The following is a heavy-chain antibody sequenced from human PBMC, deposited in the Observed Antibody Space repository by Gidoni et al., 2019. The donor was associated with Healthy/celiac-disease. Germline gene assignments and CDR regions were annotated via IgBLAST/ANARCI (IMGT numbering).Heavy chain of an antibody. CDR2: ISGSGGST. Sequence: EVQLLESGGGLVQPGGSLRLSCAASGFTFSSYALSWVRQAPGKGLEWVSAISGSGGSTYYADSVKGRFTISRDNSKNTLYLQMNSLRAEDTAVYYCAKDRRALLWFGELLSWGQGTLVTVSS. V-gene: IGHV3-23*01. D-gene: IGHD3-10*01. CDR3: AKDRRALLWFGELLS. J-gene: IGHJ4*02. CDR1: GFTFSSYA.